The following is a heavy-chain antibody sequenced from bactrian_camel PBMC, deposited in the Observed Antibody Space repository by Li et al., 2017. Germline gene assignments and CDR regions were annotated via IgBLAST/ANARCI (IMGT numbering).Heavy chain of an antibody. J-gene: IGHJ4*01. Sequence: DVQLVESGGGSVQSGGSLRLSCAASGFTSRDYCMGWFRQAPGKEREAVACIDSDGATTYADSVKGRFTISQDNAKNTLYLQMDSLKTEDTAVYYCAASVGDSLGQGTQVTVS. CDR1: GFTSRDYC. D-gene: IGHD3*01. CDR2: IDSDGAT. V-gene: IGHV3S10*01.